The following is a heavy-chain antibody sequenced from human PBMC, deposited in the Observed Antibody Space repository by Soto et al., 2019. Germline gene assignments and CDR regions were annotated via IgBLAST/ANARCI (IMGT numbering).Heavy chain of an antibody. J-gene: IGHJ4*02. CDR3: ASFNRYCSSTSCRDY. V-gene: IGHV4-34*01. CDR2: INHSGST. Sequence: SETLSLTCAVYGGSFSGYYWSWIRQPPGKGLEWIGEINHSGSTNYNPSLKSRVTISVDTSKNQFSLKLSSVTAADTAVYYCASFNRYCSSTSCRDYWGQGTLVTV. CDR1: GGSFSGYY. D-gene: IGHD2-2*01.